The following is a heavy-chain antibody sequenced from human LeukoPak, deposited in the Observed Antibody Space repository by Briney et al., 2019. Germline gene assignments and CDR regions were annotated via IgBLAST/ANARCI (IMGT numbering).Heavy chain of an antibody. Sequence: TGGSLRLSCAISGFTFSTHGMHWIRQAPGKGLGWVAIISSDGNNKYYADSVKGRFTISRDNSKNMLYLEMNSLRADDTAVYYCAKDHMAVRVGYIFDYWGQGTLVTVSS. CDR3: AKDHMAVRVGYIFDY. J-gene: IGHJ4*02. D-gene: IGHD5-18*01. V-gene: IGHV3-30*18. CDR2: ISSDGNNK. CDR1: GFTFSTHG.